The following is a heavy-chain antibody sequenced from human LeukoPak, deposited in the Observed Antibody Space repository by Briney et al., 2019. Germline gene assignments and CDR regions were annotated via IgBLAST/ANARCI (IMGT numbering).Heavy chain of an antibody. V-gene: IGHV3-48*01. Sequence: GGSLRLSCAASGFTFSSTPMSWVRQAPGKGLEWISYISSSTSIIYYADSVKGRFTISRDNAKSSLYLQMTSLRADDTAVYYCARDPPRIGGYFDYWGQGTLVTVSS. CDR2: ISSSTSII. D-gene: IGHD1-26*01. J-gene: IGHJ4*02. CDR1: GFTFSSTP. CDR3: ARDPPRIGGYFDY.